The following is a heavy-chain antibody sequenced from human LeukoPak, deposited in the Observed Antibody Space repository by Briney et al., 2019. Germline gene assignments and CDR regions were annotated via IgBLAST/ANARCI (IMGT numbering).Heavy chain of an antibody. Sequence: GGSLRLSCAASGFTVTSNHMSWVRRAPGKGLEWVSLIYSGGSTYYADSVKGRFTISRDNSKNTLYLQMNSLRAEDTAVYYCARLISIYYGSGGYSRYFDYWGQGTLVTVSS. CDR3: ARLISIYYGSGGYSRYFDY. V-gene: IGHV3-53*01. D-gene: IGHD3-10*01. CDR1: GFTVTSNH. CDR2: IYSGGST. J-gene: IGHJ4*02.